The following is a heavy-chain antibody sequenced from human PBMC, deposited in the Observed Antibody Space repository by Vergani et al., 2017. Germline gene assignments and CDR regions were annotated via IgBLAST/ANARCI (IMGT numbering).Heavy chain of an antibody. Sequence: QLQLQESYPGLVKPSETLSLTCTVSGGSIRSTFYYWGWIRQPPGKGLEWIGPIYYSWSTYYNPYLKSRVTISVDTSKNQFSLKLNSVTAADTSVYYCAGHEEQLVPGNYYYYYYMDVWGKGTTVTVSS. D-gene: IGHD6-13*01. V-gene: IGHV4-39*01. CDR3: AGHEEQLVPGNYYYYYYMDV. CDR1: GGSIRSTFYY. J-gene: IGHJ6*03. CDR2: IYYSWST.